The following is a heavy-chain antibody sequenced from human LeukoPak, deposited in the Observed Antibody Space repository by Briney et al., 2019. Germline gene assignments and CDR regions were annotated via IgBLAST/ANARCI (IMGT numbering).Heavy chain of an antibody. J-gene: IGHJ6*03. CDR1: VFTFSDNW. Sequence: PGGSLRLSSAASVFTFSDNWMHWVPPGPGKGLVWGSRINTDVRRADYADSVKGRFTISRDNPKNTLDLQMNSLRAEDTAVYYCAREVEEVPTAVGDYYYYFMDVWGKGTTVTVSS. D-gene: IGHD2-21*02. CDR2: INTDVRRA. V-gene: IGHV3-74*01. CDR3: AREVEEVPTAVGDYYYYFMDV.